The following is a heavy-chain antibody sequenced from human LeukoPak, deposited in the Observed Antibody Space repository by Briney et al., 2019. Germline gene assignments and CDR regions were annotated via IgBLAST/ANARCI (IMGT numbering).Heavy chain of an antibody. CDR2: IWYDGSNK. J-gene: IGHJ6*03. Sequence: PGGSLRLSCAASGFTFSSYGMHWVRQAPGKGLEWVAVIWYDGSNKYYADSVKGRFTISRDNSKNTLYLQMNSLRAEDTAVYYCARESHPNYDFWSGYKDVWGKGTTVTVSS. V-gene: IGHV3-33*01. D-gene: IGHD3-3*01. CDR3: ARESHPNYDFWSGYKDV. CDR1: GFTFSSYG.